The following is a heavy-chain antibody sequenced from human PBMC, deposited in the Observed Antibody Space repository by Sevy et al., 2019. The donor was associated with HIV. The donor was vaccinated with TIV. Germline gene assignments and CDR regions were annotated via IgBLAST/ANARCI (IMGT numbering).Heavy chain of an antibody. CDR2: IKEDGSAK. CDR1: RFTFETYW. D-gene: IGHD1-26*01. CDR3: GRDSPGYGGYSY. Sequence: GGSLRLSCAASRFTFETYWMSWVRQAPGKGLEWVGNIKEDGSAKYYADSVRGRFTISRDNAKNSLYLQMSSLRVEDTAVYYCGRDSPGYGGYSYWGQGTLVTVSS. V-gene: IGHV3-7*01. J-gene: IGHJ4*01.